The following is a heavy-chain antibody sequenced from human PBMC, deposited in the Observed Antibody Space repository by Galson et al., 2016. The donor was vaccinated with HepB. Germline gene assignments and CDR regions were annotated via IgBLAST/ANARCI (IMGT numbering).Heavy chain of an antibody. CDR3: TREFDL. CDR1: GFTFSSYW. Sequence: SLRLSCAASGFTFSSYWMNWVRQAPGKGLEWLANIKKDGSEINYVDSVKGRFTISRDNAKNSLFLQMNTLRVEDTAVYYCTREFDLWGRGTQVTVSS. V-gene: IGHV3-7*04. CDR2: IKKDGSEI. J-gene: IGHJ2*01.